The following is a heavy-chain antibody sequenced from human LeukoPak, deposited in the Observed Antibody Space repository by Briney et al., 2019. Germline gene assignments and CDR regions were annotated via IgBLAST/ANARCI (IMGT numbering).Heavy chain of an antibody. CDR3: ARVTRYYYGMDV. CDR1: GYSFTSFD. J-gene: IGHJ6*02. Sequence: ASVKVSCKASGYSFTSFDINWVRQATGQGLEWMGWMNPNSGNKGYAQKFQGRVSMTRNTSISTAYMELSSLTSEDTAMYYCARVTRYYYGMDVWGQGTTVTVSS. CDR2: MNPNSGNK. V-gene: IGHV1-8*02.